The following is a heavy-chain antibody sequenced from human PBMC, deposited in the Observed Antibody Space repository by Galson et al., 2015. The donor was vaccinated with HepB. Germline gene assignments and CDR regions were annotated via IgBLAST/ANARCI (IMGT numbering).Heavy chain of an antibody. J-gene: IGHJ4*02. V-gene: IGHV3-74*01. CDR2: VNNDGSDT. D-gene: IGHD6-13*01. Sequence: SLRLSCAASGFTFGHYRMNWVRQAPGKGLVWVSRVNNDGSDTFSADSVKGRFTISRDNAKNTLYLQMNSLRAEDTAVYYCARGGEAGTFDYWGQGTLVSVSS. CDR1: GFTFGHYR. CDR3: ARGGEAGTFDY.